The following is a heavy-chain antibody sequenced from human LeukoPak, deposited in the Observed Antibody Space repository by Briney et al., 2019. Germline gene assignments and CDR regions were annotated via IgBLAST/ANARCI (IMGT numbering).Heavy chain of an antibody. Sequence: SETLSLTCTVSGGSISSYYWSWIRQPPGKGLEYIGYIYYSGYTNYNPSLRSRVTISVDTSKNQFSLKLSSVTAADTAVYYCARETSQKGAHYMDVWGKGTTVTISS. CDR3: ARETSQKGAHYMDV. J-gene: IGHJ6*03. CDR1: GGSISSYY. V-gene: IGHV4-59*01. D-gene: IGHD3-16*01. CDR2: IYYSGYT.